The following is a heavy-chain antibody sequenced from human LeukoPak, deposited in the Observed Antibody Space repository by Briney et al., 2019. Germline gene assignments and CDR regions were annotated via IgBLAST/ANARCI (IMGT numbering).Heavy chain of an antibody. J-gene: IGHJ5*02. CDR3: AARVGATFPYNWFDP. CDR2: IIPIFGTA. V-gene: IGHV1-69*05. Sequence: ASVKVSCKASGGTFSSYAISWVRQAPGQGLEWMGGIIPIFGTANYAQKFQGRVTITTDESTSTAYMELSSLRSEDTAVYYCAARVGATFPYNWFDPWGQGTLVTVSS. CDR1: GGTFSSYA. D-gene: IGHD1-26*01.